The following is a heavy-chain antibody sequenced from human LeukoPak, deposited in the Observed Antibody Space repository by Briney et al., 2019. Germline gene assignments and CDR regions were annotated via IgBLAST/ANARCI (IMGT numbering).Heavy chain of an antibody. J-gene: IGHJ4*02. CDR2: INRDGTEK. CDR1: GFNFSDSR. D-gene: IGHD2-21*01. CDR3: VRGDWYFES. Sequence: PGGSLRLSCATSGFNFSDSRMTWVRQAPGKGLQRVANINRDGTEKHFLDSVEGRFTISRDNAKKSLYLLMNSLRPQDTAVYFCVRGDWYFESWGQGTLVTVSS. V-gene: IGHV3-7*04.